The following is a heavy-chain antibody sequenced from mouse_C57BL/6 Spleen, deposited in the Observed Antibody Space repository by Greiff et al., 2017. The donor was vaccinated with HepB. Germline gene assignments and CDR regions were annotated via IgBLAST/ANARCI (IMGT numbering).Heavy chain of an antibody. D-gene: IGHD1-1*01. CDR3: ARPTVVARYFDV. CDR2: IHPNSGST. CDR1: GYTFTSYW. Sequence: QVQLQQPGAELVKPGASVKLSCKASGYTFTSYWMHWVKQRPGQGLEWIGMIHPNSGSTNYNEKFKSKATLTVDNSSSTAYMQLSSLTSEDSAVYYCARPTVVARYFDVWGTGTTVTVSS. V-gene: IGHV1-64*01. J-gene: IGHJ1*03.